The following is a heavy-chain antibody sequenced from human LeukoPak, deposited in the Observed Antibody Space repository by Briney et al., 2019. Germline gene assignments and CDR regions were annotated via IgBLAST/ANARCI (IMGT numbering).Heavy chain of an antibody. J-gene: IGHJ6*03. V-gene: IGHV4-59*01. CDR3: ARDWGVGGRPGYMDV. CDR2: IYYSGST. Sequence: SETLSLTCTVSGGSISNKYWSWIRQPPGKGLEWIGYIYYSGSTNYNPSLKSRATILVDTSKNQFSLKLSSVTAADTAVYFCARDWGVGGRPGYMDVWGKGTTVTVSS. CDR1: GGSISNKY. D-gene: IGHD6-6*01.